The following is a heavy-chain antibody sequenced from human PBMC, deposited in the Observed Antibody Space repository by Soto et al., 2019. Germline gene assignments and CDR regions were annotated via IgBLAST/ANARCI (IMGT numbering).Heavy chain of an antibody. J-gene: IGHJ4*02. D-gene: IGHD3-22*01. V-gene: IGHV3-30*04. CDR2: LSYDGSDE. CDR3: ARDRRGNDGYYYFDY. CDR1: GVTFSVYA. Sequence: GGSLRHSCAASGVTFSVYAMQWVRQAPGKGLEWVAALSYDGSDESYADSVKGRFTISRDNSKNTLYLQMNSLRVEDTAVYYCARDRRGNDGYYYFDYWGQGTLVTVSS.